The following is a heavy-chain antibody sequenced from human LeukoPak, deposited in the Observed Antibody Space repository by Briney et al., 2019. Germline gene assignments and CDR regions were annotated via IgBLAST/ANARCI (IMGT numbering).Heavy chain of an antibody. CDR3: ASRWFGDLQADY. CDR2: IYYSGST. Sequence: SETLSLTCTVSGGSISSYYWSWIRQPPGKGLEWIGYIYYSGSTYYNPSLKSRVTISVDTSKNQFSLKLSSVTAADTAVYYCASRWFGDLQADYWGQGTLVTVSS. J-gene: IGHJ4*02. D-gene: IGHD3-10*01. CDR1: GGSISSYY. V-gene: IGHV4-59*12.